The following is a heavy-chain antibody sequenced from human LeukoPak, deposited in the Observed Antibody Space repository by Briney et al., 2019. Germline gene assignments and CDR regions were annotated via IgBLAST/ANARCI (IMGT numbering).Heavy chain of an antibody. V-gene: IGHV3-21*01. D-gene: IGHD4-23*01. Sequence: GGSLRLSCAVSGFTFSSYSMNWVRQAPGKGLEWVSSISRSSSYIYYADSVKGRFTISRDNAKNSLYLQMNSLRAEDTAVYYCARGNRSPVVMGLYWYFDLWGRGTLVTVSS. CDR2: ISRSSSYI. CDR3: ARGNRSPVVMGLYWYFDL. J-gene: IGHJ2*01. CDR1: GFTFSSYS.